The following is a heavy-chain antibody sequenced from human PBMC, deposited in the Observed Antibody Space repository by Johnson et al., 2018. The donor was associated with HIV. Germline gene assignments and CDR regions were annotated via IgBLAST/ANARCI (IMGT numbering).Heavy chain of an antibody. J-gene: IGHJ3*02. V-gene: IGHV3-NL1*01. D-gene: IGHD1-7*01. CDR3: AREGAWELRPGAFDI. Sequence: QVQLVESGGGVVQPGRSLRLSCAASGFTFSNYDIHWVRQAPGKGLEWVSGINWNGGSTSYADSVKGRFTISRDNSKNTLYLQMNSLRAEDTAVYYCAREGAWELRPGAFDIWGQGTMVTVSS. CDR1: GFTFSNYD. CDR2: INWNGGST.